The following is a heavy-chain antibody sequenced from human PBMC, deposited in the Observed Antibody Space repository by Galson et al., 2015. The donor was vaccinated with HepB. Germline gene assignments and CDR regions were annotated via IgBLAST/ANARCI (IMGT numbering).Heavy chain of an antibody. V-gene: IGHV3-33*08. D-gene: IGHD2-8*01. CDR1: GFTFSSYG. CDR3: ARDSQEGVPLFDY. J-gene: IGHJ4*02. CDR2: IWYDGSNK. Sequence: LRLSCAASGFTFSSYGMHWVRQAPGKGLEWVAVIWYDGSNKYYADSVKGRFTISRDNSKNTLYLQMNSLRAEDTAVYYCARDSQEGVPLFDYWGQGTLVTVSS.